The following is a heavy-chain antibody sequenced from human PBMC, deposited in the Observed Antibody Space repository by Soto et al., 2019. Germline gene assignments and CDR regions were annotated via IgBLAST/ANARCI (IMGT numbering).Heavy chain of an antibody. D-gene: IGHD4-17*01. V-gene: IGHV3-23*01. Sequence: GGSLRLSCAASGFTFSSYAMSWVRQAPGKGLEWVSAISGSGGSTYYADSVKGRFTISRDNSKNTLYLQMNTLRAEDTAVYYCAKDPFPVTTFYYYYGMDVWGQGTTVTVSS. CDR3: AKDPFPVTTFYYYYGMDV. CDR2: ISGSGGST. J-gene: IGHJ6*02. CDR1: GFTFSSYA.